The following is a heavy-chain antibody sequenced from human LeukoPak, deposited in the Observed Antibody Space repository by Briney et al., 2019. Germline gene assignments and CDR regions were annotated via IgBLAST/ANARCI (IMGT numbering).Heavy chain of an antibody. CDR2: ISYDGSDK. J-gene: IGHJ4*02. CDR1: GFTFSSYA. V-gene: IGHV3-30*04. Sequence: GRSLRLSCSASGFTFSSYAMYWLRQAPGKGLEWVAVISYDGSDKFYADSVKVRFTISRDSSKNTLYLQMNSLRPEDTAVYYCARARPSMWIDYWGQGTLVTVSS. CDR3: ARARPSMWIDY. D-gene: IGHD5-12*01.